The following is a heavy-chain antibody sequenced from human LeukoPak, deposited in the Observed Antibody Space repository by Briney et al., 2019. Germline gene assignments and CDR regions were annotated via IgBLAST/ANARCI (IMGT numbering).Heavy chain of an antibody. V-gene: IGHV4-59*01. J-gene: IGHJ4*02. CDR2: VYYSGST. Sequence: SETLSLTCTVSGGSISSYYWSWIRQPPGKGLEWIGYVYYSGSTNYNPSLKSRVIISVDTSTNQFSLKLSSVSAADTAVYYCARALRGGAVAAYLDYWGQGTLVTVSS. CDR3: ARALRGGAVAAYLDY. D-gene: IGHD6-19*01. CDR1: GGSISSYY.